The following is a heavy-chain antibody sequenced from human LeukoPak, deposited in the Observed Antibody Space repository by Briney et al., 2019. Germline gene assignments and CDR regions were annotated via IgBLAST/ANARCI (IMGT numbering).Heavy chain of an antibody. D-gene: IGHD5-12*01. CDR2: IYYSGAT. CDR3: ARDSGGHSGYHYYYYYMDV. V-gene: IGHV4-59*01. CDR1: GGSISSYY. J-gene: IGHJ6*03. Sequence: SETLSLTCTVSGGSISSYYWSWIRQPPGKGLEWIGHIYYSGATNYNPSLKSRVTISVDSSKNQVSLKLSSVTAADTAVYYCARDSGGHSGYHYYYYYMDVWGKGTTVTISS.